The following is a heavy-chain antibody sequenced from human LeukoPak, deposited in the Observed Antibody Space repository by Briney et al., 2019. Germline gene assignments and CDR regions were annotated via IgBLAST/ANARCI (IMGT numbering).Heavy chain of an antibody. Sequence: SETLSLTCTVSGGSISSYYWSWIRRPPGKGLEWVGYIYYSGSTNYNPSLKSRVTISVDTSKNQFSLKLSSVTAADTAVYYCAGERGEEYSSGWYKTNYFDNWGQGIRVTVSS. CDR2: IYYSGST. CDR1: GGSISSYY. V-gene: IGHV4-59*01. D-gene: IGHD6-13*01. J-gene: IGHJ4*02. CDR3: AGERGEEYSSGWYKTNYFDN.